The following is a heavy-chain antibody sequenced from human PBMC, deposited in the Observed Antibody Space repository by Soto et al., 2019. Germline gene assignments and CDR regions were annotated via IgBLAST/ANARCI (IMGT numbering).Heavy chain of an antibody. D-gene: IGHD3-10*01. J-gene: IGHJ5*02. CDR1: GFTFSSYG. CDR2: IWYDGSNK. CDR3: ARGRGGPFSNWFDP. V-gene: IGHV3-33*01. Sequence: QVQLVESGGGVVQPGRSLRLSCAASGFTFSSYGMHWVRQAPGKGLEWVAVIWYDGSNKYYADSVKGRFTISRDNSKNTRYLQMNSLRAEDTAVYYCARGRGGPFSNWFDPWGQGTLVTVSS.